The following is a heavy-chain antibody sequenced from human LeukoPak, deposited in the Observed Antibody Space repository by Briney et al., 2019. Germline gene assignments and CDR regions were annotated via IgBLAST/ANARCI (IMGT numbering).Heavy chain of an antibody. CDR2: IYPGDSDT. Sequence: GESLKISCKGSGYSFTIYWIGWVRQMPGKGLKWMGIIYPGDSDTRYSPSFQGQVTISADKSISTAYLQWSSLKASDTAMYYCARLRHGFWSGYFPRGRWFDPWGQGTLVTVSS. D-gene: IGHD3-3*01. V-gene: IGHV5-51*01. J-gene: IGHJ5*02. CDR1: GYSFTIYW. CDR3: ARLRHGFWSGYFPRGRWFDP.